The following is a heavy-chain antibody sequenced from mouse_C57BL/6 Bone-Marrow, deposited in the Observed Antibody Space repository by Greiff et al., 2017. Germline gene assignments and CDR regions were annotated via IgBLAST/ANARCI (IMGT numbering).Heavy chain of an antibody. D-gene: IGHD2-5*01. Sequence: QVQLQQPGAELVKPGASVKLSCKASGYTFTSYWVQWVKQRPGRGLEWIGEIDPSDSYTNYNQKFKGKATLTVDTSSSTAYMQLSSLTSEDSAVYYCARTYYSNLYYFDYWGQGTTLTVSS. V-gene: IGHV1-50*01. J-gene: IGHJ2*01. CDR3: ARTYYSNLYYFDY. CDR1: GYTFTSYW. CDR2: IDPSDSYT.